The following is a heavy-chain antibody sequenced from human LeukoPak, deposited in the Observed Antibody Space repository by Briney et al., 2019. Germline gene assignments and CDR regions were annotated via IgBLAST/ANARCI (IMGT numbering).Heavy chain of an antibody. CDR3: ARYIRSSEYYMDV. J-gene: IGHJ6*03. Sequence: SETLSLTCTVSGDSISRYYWSWILQPPGKGLECSGDIYPSGGTNYIPSLKGRVTISADTSKDQISLNLRSVTAAAPAVYSCARYIRSSEYYMDVWGKGTPVTVSS. CDR1: GDSISRYY. CDR2: IYPSGGT. V-gene: IGHV4-4*09. D-gene: IGHD3-3*01.